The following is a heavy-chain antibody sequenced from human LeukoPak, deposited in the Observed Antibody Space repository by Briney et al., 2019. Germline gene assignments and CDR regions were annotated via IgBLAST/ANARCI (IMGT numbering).Heavy chain of an antibody. CDR2: IRSKAYGGTT. J-gene: IGHJ4*02. D-gene: IGHD3/OR15-3a*01. V-gene: IGHV3-49*04. Sequence: GGSLRLSCTASGFTFGDYAMSWVRQAPGKGLEWVGFIRSKAYGGTTEYAASVKGRFTISRDDSKSIAYLQMNSLKTEDTAVYYCTRGDWLDYWGLGTLVTVSS. CDR3: TRGDWLDY. CDR1: GFTFGDYA.